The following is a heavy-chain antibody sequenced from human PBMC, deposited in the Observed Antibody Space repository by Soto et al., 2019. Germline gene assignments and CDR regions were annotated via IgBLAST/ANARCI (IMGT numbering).Heavy chain of an antibody. J-gene: IGHJ4*02. V-gene: IGHV4-59*01. D-gene: IGHD4-17*01. Sequence: WTWIRQPPGKGLEWIGYIYYTGSTKYNPSLKSRVTISIDTSKNQFSLKLSSVTAADTAVYYCAREVDGDTRFDYWGQGTLVTVSS. CDR2: IYYTGST. CDR3: AREVDGDTRFDY.